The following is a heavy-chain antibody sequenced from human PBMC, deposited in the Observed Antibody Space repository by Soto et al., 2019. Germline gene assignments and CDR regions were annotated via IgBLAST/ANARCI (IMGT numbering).Heavy chain of an antibody. CDR1: GGSFSATW. V-gene: IGHV4-34*01. CDR3: ASARFDS. J-gene: IGHJ4*02. CDR2: INHRGHT. Sequence: SETLSLTCAVYGGSFSATWWTWIRQPPGKGLEWVGEINHRGHTNYSPSLKNRLTVSVDTSKNQFSLELTSVTAADTAVYYCASARFDSGGGGILVTVSS.